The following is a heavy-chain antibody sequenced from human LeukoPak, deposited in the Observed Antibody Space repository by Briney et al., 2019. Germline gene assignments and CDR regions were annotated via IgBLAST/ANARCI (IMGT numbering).Heavy chain of an antibody. CDR2: MKQDGREK. CDR1: GFIFSNYW. D-gene: IGHD6-13*01. V-gene: IGHV3-7*01. J-gene: IGHJ4*02. Sequence: GGSLRLSCVASGFIFSNYWMSWVRQVPGKGLEWVANMKQDGREKYLVDSVKGRFTISRDNAKNSVYLQMNSLTDEDTAVYYCARGGGSGRYGLLFDSWGQGTLVTVSS. CDR3: ARGGGSGRYGLLFDS.